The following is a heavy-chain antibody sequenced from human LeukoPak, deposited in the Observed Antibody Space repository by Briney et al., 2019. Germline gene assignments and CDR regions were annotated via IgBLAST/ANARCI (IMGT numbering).Heavy chain of an antibody. CDR3: ARVGSPSGVVEKNNWFDS. J-gene: IGHJ5*01. V-gene: IGHV3-74*01. Sequence: PGGSLRLSCASSGFIFMNYWMHWVRQAPGMGLEWVSRVNTDGNDPNYADPVKGRFTISRDNAKNTLFLQMGSLRVEDTAVYYCARVGSPSGVVEKNNWFDSWGQGTLVTVSS. CDR1: GFIFMNYW. D-gene: IGHD3-3*01. CDR2: VNTDGNDP.